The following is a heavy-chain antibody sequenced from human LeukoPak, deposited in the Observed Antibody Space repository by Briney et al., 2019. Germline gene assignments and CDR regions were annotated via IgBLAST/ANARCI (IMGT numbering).Heavy chain of an antibody. CDR1: GFTFSSYA. CDR3: APDSDSSGYLP. V-gene: IGHV3-23*01. D-gene: IGHD3-22*01. Sequence: PGGSLRLSCAASGFTFSSYAMSWVRQAPGKGLEWVSAISGSGGSTYYADSVRGRFTISRDNSKNTLYLQMNSLRAEDTAVYYCAPDSDSSGYLPWGQGTLVTVSS. J-gene: IGHJ5*02. CDR2: ISGSGGST.